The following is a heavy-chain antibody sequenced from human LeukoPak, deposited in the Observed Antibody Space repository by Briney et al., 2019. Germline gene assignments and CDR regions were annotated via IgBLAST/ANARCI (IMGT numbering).Heavy chain of an antibody. CDR3: ARVVGYSSGWIDC. D-gene: IGHD6-19*01. V-gene: IGHV3-53*01. CDR1: GFTVSNNY. Sequence: GGSLRLSCAASGFTVSNNYMTWVRQAPGKGLEWVSVLYSGGSAHYADSVKGRFTISRDNSKNTLYLQMNSLRAEDTAVYYCARVVGYSSGWIDCWGQGTLVTVSS. CDR2: LYSGGSA. J-gene: IGHJ4*02.